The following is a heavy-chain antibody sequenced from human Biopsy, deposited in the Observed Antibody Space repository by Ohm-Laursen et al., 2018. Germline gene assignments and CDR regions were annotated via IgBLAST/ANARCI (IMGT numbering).Heavy chain of an antibody. Sequence: SLRLSCAASGFTFTSYAMHWVRQAPGKGLEWVAAISYDGSGEYYADSLQGRFIISRDNPKNTVDLQMNSLRGEDTAVYYCAKCMTGGSNYYFHHCGQGTLVTVSS. CDR3: AKCMTGGSNYYFHH. J-gene: IGHJ4*02. CDR1: GFTFTSYA. CDR2: ISYDGSGE. V-gene: IGHV3-30*18. D-gene: IGHD2-8*01.